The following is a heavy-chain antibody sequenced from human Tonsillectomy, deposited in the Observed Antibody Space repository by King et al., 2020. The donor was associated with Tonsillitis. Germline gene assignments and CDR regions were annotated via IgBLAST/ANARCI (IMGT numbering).Heavy chain of an antibody. CDR2: ISFDGNNR. V-gene: IGHV3-30*18. D-gene: IGHD3-3*01. CDR1: GFTFSGYG. CDR3: AKESFYDFWSGYYTYHMDV. J-gene: IGHJ6*02. Sequence: VQLVESGGGVVQPGRSLRLSCAASGFTFSGYGMHWVRQAPGKGLEWVAVISFDGNNRYYADSVKGRFTISRDNSKETLYLLMNSLRAEDTALYYCAKESFYDFWSGYYTYHMDVWGQGTTVTVSS.